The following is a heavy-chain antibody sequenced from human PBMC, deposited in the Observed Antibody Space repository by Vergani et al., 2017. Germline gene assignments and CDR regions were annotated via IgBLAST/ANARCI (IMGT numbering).Heavy chain of an antibody. V-gene: IGHV2-5*02. CDR1: GFSLSPSGVG. D-gene: IGHD6-13*01. Sequence: QITLKESGPTLVKPTQTLTLTCTFSGFSLSPSGVGVGWIRQPPGKALEWLALIYWDDDKRYSPSLKSSLTITKDTAKNQVVLTMTNMDPVDTSTDYCAHWLGYSSSWYLGWGAFDIWGQGTMVTVSS. J-gene: IGHJ3*02. CDR2: IYWDDDK. CDR3: AHWLGYSSSWYLGWGAFDI.